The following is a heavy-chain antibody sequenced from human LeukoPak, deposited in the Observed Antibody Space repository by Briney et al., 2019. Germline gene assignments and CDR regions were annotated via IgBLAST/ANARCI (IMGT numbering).Heavy chain of an antibody. V-gene: IGHV4-59*01. D-gene: IGHD3-16*02. J-gene: IGHJ4*02. CDR2: VYYSGGT. CDR3: ASTLGELSLYRDY. CDR1: GASIRSYY. Sequence: TSETLSLTCTVSGASIRSYYWTWIRQPPGKGLEWLGCVYYSGGTYYNPSLKSRVTMSLDTSKNQFSLKLSSLTAADTAVYYCASTLGELSLYRDYWGQGTLVTVSS.